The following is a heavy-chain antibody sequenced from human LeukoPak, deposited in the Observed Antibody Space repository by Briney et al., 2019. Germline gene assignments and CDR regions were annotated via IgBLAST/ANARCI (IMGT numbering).Heavy chain of an antibody. CDR2: IYYSGST. V-gene: IGHV4-39*01. D-gene: IGHD6-13*01. Sequence: SETLSLTCTVSGGSISSSSYYWGWIRQPPGKGLEWIGSIYYSGSTYYNPSLKSRVTISVDTSKNQFSLKLSSVTAADTAVYYCATRGMVAAAVEDAFDIWGQGTMVTVSS. CDR3: ATRGMVAAAVEDAFDI. J-gene: IGHJ3*02. CDR1: GGSISSSSYY.